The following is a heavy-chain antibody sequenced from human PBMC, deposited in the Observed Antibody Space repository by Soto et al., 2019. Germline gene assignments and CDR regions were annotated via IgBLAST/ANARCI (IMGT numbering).Heavy chain of an antibody. Sequence: LRLSCSASGFTFNIHNMNWVRQAPGKGLEWVSSISSRSSYIYYSDSVKGRFTISRDNAKNSLYLQMNSLRAEDTAVYYCARDNVPSDFFDSWGQGTLVTVSS. CDR3: ARDNVPSDFFDS. CDR2: ISSRSSYI. V-gene: IGHV3-21*01. CDR1: GFTFNIHN. J-gene: IGHJ4*02. D-gene: IGHD2-8*01.